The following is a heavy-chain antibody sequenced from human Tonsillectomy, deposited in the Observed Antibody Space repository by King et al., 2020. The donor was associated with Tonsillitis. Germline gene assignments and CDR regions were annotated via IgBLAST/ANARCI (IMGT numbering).Heavy chain of an antibody. J-gene: IGHJ4*02. D-gene: IGHD3-9*01. CDR1: GFTFSSYW. V-gene: IGHV3-7*03. CDR3: ARQSGILTAYFSV. Sequence: VQLVESGGGLVHPGGSLRLSCAASGFTFSSYWMNWVRQAPGKGLEWVANIKQDGSEKYYVVTVKGRFTISRDNAKSSLYLQMNSLRAEDTAVYYCARQSGILTAYFSVWGQGTLVTVSS. CDR2: IKQDGSEK.